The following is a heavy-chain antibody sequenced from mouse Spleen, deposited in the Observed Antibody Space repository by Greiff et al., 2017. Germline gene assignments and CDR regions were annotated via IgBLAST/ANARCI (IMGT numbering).Heavy chain of an antibody. Sequence: QVQLQQSGAELVRPGASVTLSCKASGYTFTDYEMHWVKQTPVHGLEWIGAIDPETGGTAYNQKFKGKAILTADKSSSTAYMELRSLTSEDSAVYYCTRWGDGSYYFDYWGQGTTLTVSS. CDR1: GYTFTDYE. CDR3: TRWGDGSYYFDY. V-gene: IGHV1-15*01. D-gene: IGHD1-1*01. CDR2: IDPETGGT. J-gene: IGHJ2*01.